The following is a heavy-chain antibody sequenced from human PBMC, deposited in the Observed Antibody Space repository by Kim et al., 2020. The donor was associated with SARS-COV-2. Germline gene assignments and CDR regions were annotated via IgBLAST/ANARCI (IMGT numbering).Heavy chain of an antibody. CDR1: GGSISSGGYY. Sequence: SETLSLTCTVSGGSISSGGYYWSWIRQHPGKGLEWIGYIYYSGSTYYNPSLKSRVTISVDTSKNQFSLKLSSVTAADTAVYYCARAPAMTTVVTPGNYFDYCGQGTLVTVSS. V-gene: IGHV4-31*03. CDR2: IYYSGST. CDR3: ARAPAMTTVVTPGNYFDY. D-gene: IGHD4-17*01. J-gene: IGHJ4*02.